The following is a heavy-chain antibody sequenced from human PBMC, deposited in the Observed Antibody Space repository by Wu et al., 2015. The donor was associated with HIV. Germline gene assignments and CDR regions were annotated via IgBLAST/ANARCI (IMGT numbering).Heavy chain of an antibody. Sequence: QVQLVQSGAEVKKPGSSVKVSCKASGGTFTNYVITWVRQAPGQGLEWMGGILPIFGTPNYAQKFQGRVSISTDESSNTVYMELSSLTSEDTAVYYCARGAADSSGYYPYYFDYWGQGTLVTVSS. CDR1: GGTFTNYV. CDR3: ARGAADSSGYYPYYFDY. CDR2: ILPIFGTP. D-gene: IGHD3-22*01. J-gene: IGHJ4*02. V-gene: IGHV1-69*05.